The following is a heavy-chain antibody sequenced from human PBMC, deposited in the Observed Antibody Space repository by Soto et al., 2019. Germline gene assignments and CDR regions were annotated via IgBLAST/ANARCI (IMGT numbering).Heavy chain of an antibody. J-gene: IGHJ5*02. CDR3: ARGYNWNDGFGWFDP. V-gene: IGHV4-59*01. Sequence: PSETLSLTCTVSGGSISSYYWSWIRQPPGKGLEWIGYIYYSGSTNYNPSLKSRVTISVDTSKNQFSLELSSVTAADTAVYYCARGYNWNDGFGWFDPWGQGTLVTVSS. D-gene: IGHD1-20*01. CDR2: IYYSGST. CDR1: GGSISSYY.